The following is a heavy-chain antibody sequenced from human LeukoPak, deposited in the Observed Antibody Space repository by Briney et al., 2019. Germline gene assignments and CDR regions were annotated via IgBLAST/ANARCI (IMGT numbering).Heavy chain of an antibody. D-gene: IGHD2-2*01. V-gene: IGHV3-23*01. CDR3: AKDPYCTSASCYPDS. CDR2: ITASGANT. J-gene: IGHJ4*02. Sequence: QPGGSLRLSCAASGFTFSTYAMSWVRQAPEKGLEWVSAITASGANTYYADSVKGRFTISRDNSKNTLYLQMNSLRAEDTAVYYCAKDPYCTSASCYPDSWGQGTLVTVSS. CDR1: GFTFSTYA.